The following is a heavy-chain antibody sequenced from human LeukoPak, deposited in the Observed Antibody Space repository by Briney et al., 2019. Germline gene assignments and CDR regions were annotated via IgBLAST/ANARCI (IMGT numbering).Heavy chain of an antibody. D-gene: IGHD1-1*01. Sequence: GGSLRLSCAASGFPFSSYSMNWVRQAPGKGLEWVSYISSSGSNIYYLDSVKGRFTVARDNAMNSLFLQMDRPRAEDTAVYYCVRVKGTYFDFWGQGTLVTVSS. V-gene: IGHV3-48*01. CDR3: VRVKGTYFDF. CDR1: GFPFSSYS. CDR2: ISSSGSNI. J-gene: IGHJ4*02.